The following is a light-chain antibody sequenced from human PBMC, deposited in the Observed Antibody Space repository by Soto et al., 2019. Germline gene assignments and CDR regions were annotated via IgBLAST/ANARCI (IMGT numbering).Light chain of an antibody. CDR1: QSVSID. CDR3: QQYNNWPRT. CDR2: GVS. J-gene: IGKJ1*01. V-gene: IGKV3D-15*01. Sequence: ETVMTQSPATVPVSPGERVTLSCRASQSVSIDLAWYQQKRGQAPRLLIYGVSSRATGIPARFSGSGSGTEFNLTISRLQSEDFAIYDCQQYNNWPRTFGQGTKVDIK.